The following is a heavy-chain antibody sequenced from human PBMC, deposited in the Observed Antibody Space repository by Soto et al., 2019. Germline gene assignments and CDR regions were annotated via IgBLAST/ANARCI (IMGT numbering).Heavy chain of an antibody. CDR2: IYHSVST. Sequence: SETLSLTFAVSGGSISSGGYSWSWIRQPPGKGLEWIGYIYHSVSTYYNPSLKSRVTISVDRSKNQFSLKLSYVTAAEMAVYYCARAHQKRMDVWGQGTTVTVSS. J-gene: IGHJ6*02. CDR3: ARAHQKRMDV. V-gene: IGHV4-30-2*01. CDR1: GGSISSGGYS.